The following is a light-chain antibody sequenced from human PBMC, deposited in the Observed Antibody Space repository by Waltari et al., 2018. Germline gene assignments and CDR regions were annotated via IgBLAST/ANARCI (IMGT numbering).Light chain of an antibody. J-gene: IGLJ2*01. V-gene: IGLV2-14*01. Sequence: QSALTQPASVSGSPGQSITISCIGTSSDVGASNSLSWYQTHPGQAPKLRKYDGNGRPSGVSDHFSGAKSGSTASLTISGLQAEDEADYYCSSYTTTSTLVFGGGTKVTVL. CDR2: DGN. CDR3: SSYTTTSTLV. CDR1: SSDVGASNS.